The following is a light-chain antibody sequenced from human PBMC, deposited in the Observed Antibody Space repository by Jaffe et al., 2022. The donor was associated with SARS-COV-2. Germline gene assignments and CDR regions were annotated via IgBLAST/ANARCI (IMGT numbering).Light chain of an antibody. V-gene: IGLV2-23*02. CDR3: SSYTSSTTFVV. J-gene: IGLJ2*01. CDR2: EVS. Sequence: QSALTQPASVSGSPGQSITISCTGTSSDIGSYNLVSWYQQRPGKTPKLLIYEVSKRPSGISNRFSGSKSGNTASLTISGLQAEDEANYYCSSYTSSTTFVVFGGGTKLTVL. CDR1: SSDIGSYNL.